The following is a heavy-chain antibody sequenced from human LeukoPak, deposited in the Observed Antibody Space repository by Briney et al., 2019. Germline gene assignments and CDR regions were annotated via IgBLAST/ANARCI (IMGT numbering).Heavy chain of an antibody. CDR3: ARAGQPDRGYYYYMDV. CDR2: IYYSGST. J-gene: IGHJ6*03. V-gene: IGHV4-59*01. CDR1: GGSISSYY. Sequence: SETLSLTCTVSGGSISSYYWSWIRQPPGKGLEWIGYIYYSGSTNYNPSPKSRVTISVDTSKNQFSLKLSSVTAADTAVYYCARAGQPDRGYYYYMDVWGKGTTVTVSS. D-gene: IGHD1-14*01.